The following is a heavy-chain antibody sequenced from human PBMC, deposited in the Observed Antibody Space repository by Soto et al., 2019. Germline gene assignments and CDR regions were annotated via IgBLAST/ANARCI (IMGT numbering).Heavy chain of an antibody. Sequence: SETLSLTCAVYGGSFSGYYCSWIRQPPGKGLEWIGEINHSGSTNYNPSLKSRVTISVDTSKNQFSLKLSSVTAADTAVYYCARWQQWQENWFDPWGQGTLVTVSS. J-gene: IGHJ5*02. D-gene: IGHD6-19*01. CDR2: INHSGST. V-gene: IGHV4-34*01. CDR3: ARWQQWQENWFDP. CDR1: GGSFSGYY.